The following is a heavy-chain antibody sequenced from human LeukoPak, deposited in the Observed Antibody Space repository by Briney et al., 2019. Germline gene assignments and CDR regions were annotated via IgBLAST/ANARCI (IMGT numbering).Heavy chain of an antibody. CDR2: ISAYNGNT. Sequence: ASVKVSCKASGYTFTSYGISWVRQAPGQGLEWMGWISAYNGNTNYAQKLQGRVTMTTDTSTSTAYMELRSLRSDDTAVYYCARDLPLGGDYVWGSQIDAFDIWGQGTMVTVSS. CDR1: GYTFTSYG. V-gene: IGHV1-18*01. CDR3: ARDLPLGGDYVWGSQIDAFDI. J-gene: IGHJ3*02. D-gene: IGHD3-16*01.